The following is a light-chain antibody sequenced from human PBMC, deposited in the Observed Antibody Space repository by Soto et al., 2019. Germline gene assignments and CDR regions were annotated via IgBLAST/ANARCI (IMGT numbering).Light chain of an antibody. V-gene: IGKV3-20*01. CDR2: DAS. CDR1: QSVSYY. J-gene: IGKJ4*01. Sequence: EIVLTQSPGTLSLSPGERATLSCRASQSVSYYLAWYQQKPGQAPRLLIYDASSRATGVPDRFSGSGSGTDFTLTISRLEPEDFAVYYCQHCRPYGDSPPLTFGGGTKVEIK. CDR3: QHCRPYGDSPPLT.